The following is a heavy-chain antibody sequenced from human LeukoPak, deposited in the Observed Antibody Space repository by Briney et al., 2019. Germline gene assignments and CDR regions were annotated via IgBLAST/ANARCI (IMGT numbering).Heavy chain of an antibody. V-gene: IGHV3-33*01. CDR3: AREAYCSSTSCYFDY. CDR1: EFTFSSYG. D-gene: IGHD2-2*01. J-gene: IGHJ4*02. CDR2: IWYDGSNK. Sequence: PGGSLRLSCAAPEFTFSSYGMHWVRQAPGKGLEWVAVIWYDGSNKYYADSVKGRFTISRDNSKNTLYLQMNSLRAEDTAVYYCAREAYCSSTSCYFDYWGQGTLVTVSS.